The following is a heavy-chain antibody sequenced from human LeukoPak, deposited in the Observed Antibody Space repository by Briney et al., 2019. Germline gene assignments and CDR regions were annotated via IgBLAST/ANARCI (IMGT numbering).Heavy chain of an antibody. CDR3: ARGPYSYDSSGAFDI. J-gene: IGHJ3*02. Sequence: PSETLSLTCTVSGGSISSYYWSWIRQPPGKGLEWIGYMYYSGSANYNPSLKSRVTISGDTSKNQFSLKLSSVTAADTAVYFCARGPYSYDSSGAFDIWGQGTMVTVSS. CDR1: GGSISSYY. V-gene: IGHV4-59*08. CDR2: MYYSGSA. D-gene: IGHD3-22*01.